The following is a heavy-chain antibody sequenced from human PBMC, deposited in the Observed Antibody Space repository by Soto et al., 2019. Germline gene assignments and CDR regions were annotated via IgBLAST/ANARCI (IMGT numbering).Heavy chain of an antibody. CDR1: GGTFSSYA. CDR3: ARGRTGDLTDY. Sequence: ASVKVSCKASGGTFSSYAISWVRQAPGQGLEWMGWISAYNGNTNYAQKLQGRVTMTTDTSTSTAYMELRSLRSDDTAVYYCARGRTGDLTDYWGQGTLVTVSS. V-gene: IGHV1-18*01. CDR2: ISAYNGNT. J-gene: IGHJ4*02. D-gene: IGHD7-27*01.